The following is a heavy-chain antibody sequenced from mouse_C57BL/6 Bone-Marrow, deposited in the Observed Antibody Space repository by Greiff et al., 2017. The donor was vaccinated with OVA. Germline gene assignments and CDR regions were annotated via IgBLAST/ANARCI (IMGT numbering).Heavy chain of an antibody. Sequence: QVQLQQSGAELARPGASVKMSCKASGYTFTSYTMHWVKQRPGQGLEWIGYINPSRGYTKYNQKFKDKSTLTADKSSSTAYMQLSSLTSEESAVYYCARPSFITTVVADYWGQGTTLTVSS. V-gene: IGHV1-4*01. D-gene: IGHD1-1*01. CDR3: ARPSFITTVVADY. CDR1: GYTFTSYT. J-gene: IGHJ2*01. CDR2: INPSRGYT.